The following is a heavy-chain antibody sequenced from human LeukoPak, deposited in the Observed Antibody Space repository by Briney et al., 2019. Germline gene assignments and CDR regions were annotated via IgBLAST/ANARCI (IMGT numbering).Heavy chain of an antibody. CDR1: GFTFSSYS. CDR2: ISSSSSYI. CDR3: VGQTWGEPEHYYYGMDV. D-gene: IGHD1-14*01. Sequence: GGSLRLSCAASGFTFSSYSMNWVRQAPGKGLERVSSISSSSSYIYYADSVKGRFTISRDNAKNSLYLQMNSLRAEDTAVYYCVGQTWGEPEHYYYGMDVWGQGTTVTVSS. J-gene: IGHJ6*02. V-gene: IGHV3-21*01.